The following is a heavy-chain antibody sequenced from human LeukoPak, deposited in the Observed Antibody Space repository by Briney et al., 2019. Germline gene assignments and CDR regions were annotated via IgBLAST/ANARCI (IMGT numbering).Heavy chain of an antibody. CDR1: GYTFTSYG. CDR3: ARTPIVATILGWFDP. Sequence: ASEKVSCKASGYTFTSYGISWVRQAPGQGLEWMGWISAYNGNTNYAQKLQGRVTMTTDTSTSTAYMELGSLRSDDTAVYYCARTPIVATILGWFDPWGQGTLVTVSS. V-gene: IGHV1-18*01. CDR2: ISAYNGNT. J-gene: IGHJ5*02. D-gene: IGHD5-12*01.